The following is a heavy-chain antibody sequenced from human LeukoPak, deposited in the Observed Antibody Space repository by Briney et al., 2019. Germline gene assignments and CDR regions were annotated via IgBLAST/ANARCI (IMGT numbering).Heavy chain of an antibody. CDR2: IYYSGST. Sequence: SETLSLTCTVSGVSISSYYWSWLRQPPGKGLEWIGYIYYSGSTNYNPSLKSRVTISVDTSKNQFSLKLSSVTAADTAVYSCARDRWAAAGYYYYYMDVWGKGTTVTVSS. J-gene: IGHJ6*03. CDR3: ARDRWAAAGYYYYYMDV. CDR1: GVSISSYY. D-gene: IGHD6-13*01. V-gene: IGHV4-59*01.